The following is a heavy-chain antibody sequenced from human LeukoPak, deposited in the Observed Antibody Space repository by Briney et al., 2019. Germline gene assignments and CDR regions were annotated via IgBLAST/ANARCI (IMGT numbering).Heavy chain of an antibody. CDR1: GFTFSSYA. CDR2: ISGSGGST. D-gene: IGHD2-8*02. CDR3: ARDPWSFDAFDF. Sequence: GGSLRLSCAASGFTFSSYAMSWVRQAPGTGLEWVSAISGSGGSTYYADSVKGRFTISRDNSKNTLYLQMNSLRAEDTALYHCARDPWSFDAFDFWGQGTMVTVSA. V-gene: IGHV3-23*01. J-gene: IGHJ3*01.